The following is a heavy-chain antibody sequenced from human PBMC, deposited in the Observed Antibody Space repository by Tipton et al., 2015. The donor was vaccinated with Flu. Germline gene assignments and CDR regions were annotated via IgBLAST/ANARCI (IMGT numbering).Heavy chain of an antibody. J-gene: IGHJ1*01. CDR1: GGSIRSYH. D-gene: IGHD2-21*01. V-gene: IGHV4-59*01. Sequence: GLVKPSETLSLSCMVSGGSIRSYHWSWVRQSPGKGLEWIGYAYHSGSTNYNPSLKSRVTISVDASRSQFSLKLNSVTAADTAVYYCAKVGGLGRSFSMWFNDWGQGSLVTVSS. CDR3: AKVGGLGRSFSMWFND. CDR2: AYHSGST.